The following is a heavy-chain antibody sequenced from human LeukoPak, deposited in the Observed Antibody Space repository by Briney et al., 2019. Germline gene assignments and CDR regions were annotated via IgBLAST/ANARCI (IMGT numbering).Heavy chain of an antibody. D-gene: IGHD3-10*01. CDR2: ISESGGST. Sequence: PGGSLRLSCAASGFTFSNYGMSWVRQAPGKGLEWVSGISESGGSTYYADSVKGRLTISRDNAKNSLYLQMNSLRAEDTAVYYCARDPSPYGSGSKDYWGQGTLVTVSS. CDR1: GFTFSNYG. CDR3: ARDPSPYGSGSKDY. J-gene: IGHJ4*02. V-gene: IGHV3-23*01.